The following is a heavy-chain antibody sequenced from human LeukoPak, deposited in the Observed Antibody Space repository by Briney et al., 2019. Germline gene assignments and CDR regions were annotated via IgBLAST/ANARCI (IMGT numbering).Heavy chain of an antibody. D-gene: IGHD4-11*01. Sequence: SETLSLTCTVSGGSISSGTFYWSWIRQPAGKGLEWIGRIYSTGSTNYNPSLESRVTISIDTSKNHFSLRLTSVTAADTAVYYCARSPLYSNNVYYYMDVWGKGTTVTVSS. CDR2: IYSTGST. J-gene: IGHJ6*03. CDR1: GGSISSGTFY. V-gene: IGHV4-61*02. CDR3: ARSPLYSNNVYYYMDV.